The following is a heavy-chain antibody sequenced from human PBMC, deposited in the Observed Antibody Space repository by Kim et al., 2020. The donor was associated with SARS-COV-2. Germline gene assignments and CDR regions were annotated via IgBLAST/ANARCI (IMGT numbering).Heavy chain of an antibody. CDR2: ISYDGSNK. Sequence: GVSLRLSCAASGFTFSSYAMHWVRQAPGKGLEWVAVISYDGSNKYYADSVKGRFTISRDNSKNTLYLQMNSLRAEDTAVYYCARDSPGSSSSPEYAIFD. J-gene: IGHJ4*01. CDR1: GFTFSSYA. V-gene: IGHV3-30*04. D-gene: IGHD6-6*01. CDR3: ARDSPGSSSSPEYAIFD.